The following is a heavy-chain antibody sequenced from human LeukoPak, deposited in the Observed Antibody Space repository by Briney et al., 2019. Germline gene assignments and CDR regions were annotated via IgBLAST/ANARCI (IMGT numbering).Heavy chain of an antibody. Sequence: GGSLRLSCAASGFTLGSYSMNWVRQAPGKGLEWVSSISSSSSYIYYADSVKGRFTISRDNAKNSLYLQMNSLRAEDTAVYYCARVGEGSGPEGWFDPWGQGTLVTVSS. CDR2: ISSSSSYI. CDR3: ARVGEGSGPEGWFDP. J-gene: IGHJ5*02. D-gene: IGHD3-10*01. V-gene: IGHV3-21*04. CDR1: GFTLGSYS.